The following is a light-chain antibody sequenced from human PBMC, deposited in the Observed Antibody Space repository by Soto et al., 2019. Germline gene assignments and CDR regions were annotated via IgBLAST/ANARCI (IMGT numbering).Light chain of an antibody. CDR1: HSFLHSNGYNY. V-gene: IGKV2-28*01. CDR3: MQALQNPST. CDR2: LGS. J-gene: IGKJ1*01. Sequence: EIVMTQSPLSLPVTPGEPASISCRSSHSFLHSNGYNYLHWYLQKPGQSPQLLIYLGSNRASGVPDRFSGSGSGTDFTLKISRVEAEDVGVYYCMQALQNPSTFGQGTKV.